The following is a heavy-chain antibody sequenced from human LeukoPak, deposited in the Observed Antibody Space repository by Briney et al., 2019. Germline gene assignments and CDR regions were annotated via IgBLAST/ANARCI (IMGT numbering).Heavy chain of an antibody. D-gene: IGHD2-21*02. CDR1: GVTFSSYS. CDR3: ARDLGPYCGGDCYSGGYFDL. Sequence: GGSLRLSCAASGVTFSSYSMNWVRQAPGKGLEWVSSISSSSSYIYYADSVKGRFTISRDNAKNSLYLQMNSLRAEDTAVYYCARDLGPYCGGDCYSGGYFDLWGRGTLVTVSS. V-gene: IGHV3-21*01. J-gene: IGHJ2*01. CDR2: ISSSSSYI.